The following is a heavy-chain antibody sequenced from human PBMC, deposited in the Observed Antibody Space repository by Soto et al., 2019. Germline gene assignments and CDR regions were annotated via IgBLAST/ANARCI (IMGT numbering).Heavy chain of an antibody. J-gene: IGHJ3*02. CDR1: GYTFTSYY. D-gene: IGHD2-15*01. Sequence: QVQLVQSGAEVKKPGASVKVSCKASGYTFTSYYMHWVRQAPGQGLEWMGIINPSGGSTSYAQEFQGRVTMTRDTSTSTVYMELSSLRSEDTAVYYCARDRYCSGGSCSADAFDIWGQGTMVTVSS. CDR3: ARDRYCSGGSCSADAFDI. V-gene: IGHV1-46*01. CDR2: INPSGGST.